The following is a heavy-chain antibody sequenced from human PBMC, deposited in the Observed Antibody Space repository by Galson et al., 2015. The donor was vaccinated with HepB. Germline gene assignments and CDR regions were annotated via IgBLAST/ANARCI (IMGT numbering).Heavy chain of an antibody. J-gene: IGHJ4*02. CDR1: GFIFSKYS. CDR3: ARDNWGDY. Sequence: SLRLSCAASGFIFSKYSMVWVRQAPGKGLEWVSFISPTSSTIYYADSVKGRFTISRDNAKYSLFLQINSLRVEDAALYYCARDNWGDYWGQGTLVTVSS. V-gene: IGHV3-48*04. CDR2: ISPTSSTI. D-gene: IGHD7-27*01.